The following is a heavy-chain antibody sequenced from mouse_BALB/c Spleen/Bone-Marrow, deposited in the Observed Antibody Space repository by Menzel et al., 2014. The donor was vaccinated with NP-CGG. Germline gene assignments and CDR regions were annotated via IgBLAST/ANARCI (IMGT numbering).Heavy chain of an antibody. V-gene: IGHV3-8*02. Sequence: VKLVESGPSLVKPSQTLSLTCSVTGDSITSGYWNWIRKFPGNKLVYMGCISYSGSTYYNPSLKSRISITRDTSKNLYYLQLNSVTTKDTATYYCARSGSSGYHYYAMDYWGQGTSVTVSS. D-gene: IGHD3-1*01. CDR2: ISYSGST. CDR1: GDSITSGY. J-gene: IGHJ4*01. CDR3: ARSGSSGYHYYAMDY.